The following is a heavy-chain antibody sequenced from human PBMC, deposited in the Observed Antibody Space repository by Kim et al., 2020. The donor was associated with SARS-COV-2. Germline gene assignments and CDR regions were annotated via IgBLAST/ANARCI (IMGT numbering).Heavy chain of an antibody. Sequence: ASVKVSCKASGDRFTTFSMHWVRQAPGQRLEWMGWIHAANGNTGYAEPFHGRITISRDTSAETVYMEWSSLTFTDTAIYYCTKDLFPGGLAVASWGQGTLVSVSS. D-gene: IGHD2-21*01. CDR3: TKDLFPGGLAVAS. CDR2: IHAANGNT. CDR1: GDRFTTFS. V-gene: IGHV1-3*01. J-gene: IGHJ5*02.